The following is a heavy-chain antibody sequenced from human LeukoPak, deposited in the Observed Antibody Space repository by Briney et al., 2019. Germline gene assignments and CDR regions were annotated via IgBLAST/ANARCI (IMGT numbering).Heavy chain of an antibody. CDR1: GDSIINSRNFY. J-gene: IGHJ4*02. Sequence: SETLSLTCTISGDSIINSRNFYWGWIRQPPAKGLEWIGNIYYNGNSYSNPSLKGRVITSVDTSKNQFSLKVRSVSAADTAVYYCARQVSTDYFDNWGQGTLITVSS. V-gene: IGHV4-39*01. CDR2: IYYNGNS. CDR3: ARQVSTDYFDN.